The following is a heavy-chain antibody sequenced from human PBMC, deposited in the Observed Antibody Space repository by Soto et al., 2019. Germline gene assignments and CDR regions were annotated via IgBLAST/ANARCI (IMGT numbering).Heavy chain of an antibody. Sequence: GGSLRLSCAASGFTFSSYAMHWVRQAPGKGLEWVAVISYDGSNKYYADSVKGRFTISRDNAKNTVYLQMNSLRAEDTAVYYCGSAFEYWGHGTLVTVSS. CDR1: GFTFSSYA. V-gene: IGHV3-30-3*01. CDR2: ISYDGSNK. J-gene: IGHJ4*01. CDR3: GSAFEY.